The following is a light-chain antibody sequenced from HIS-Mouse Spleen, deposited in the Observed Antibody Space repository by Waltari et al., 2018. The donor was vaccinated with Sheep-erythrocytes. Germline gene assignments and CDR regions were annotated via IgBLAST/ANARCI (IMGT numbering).Light chain of an antibody. V-gene: IGLV2-11*01. CDR1: SSDVGGYNY. CDR3: CSYAGSYNHV. CDR2: DVS. Sequence: QSALTQPRSVSGSPGQSVTISCTGTSSDVGGYNYVSWYQQHQGKAPKLMVYDVSKRPSCVPVRCSGSNSGNTASLTISGLQAEDEADYYCCSYAGSYNHVFATGTKVTVL. J-gene: IGLJ1*01.